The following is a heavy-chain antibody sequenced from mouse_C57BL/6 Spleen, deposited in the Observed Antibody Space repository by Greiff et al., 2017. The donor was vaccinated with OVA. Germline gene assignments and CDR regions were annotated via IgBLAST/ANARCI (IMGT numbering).Heavy chain of an antibody. J-gene: IGHJ3*01. CDR3: ARWGLRGEFAY. CDR1: GYTFTDYN. CDR2: INPNNGGT. V-gene: IGHV1-22*01. D-gene: IGHD2-4*01. Sequence: VQLKESGPELVKPGASVKMSCKASGYTFTDYNMHWVKQSHGKSLEWIGYINPNNGGTSYNQKFKGKATLTVNKSSSTAYMELRSLTSEDSAVYYCARWGLRGEFAYWGQGTLVTVSA.